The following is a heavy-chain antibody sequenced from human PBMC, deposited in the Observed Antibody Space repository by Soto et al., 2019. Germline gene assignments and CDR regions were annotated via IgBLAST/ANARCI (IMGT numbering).Heavy chain of an antibody. CDR3: ARGYYDILTGPPNFDY. Sequence: QVQLVQSGAEVKKPGSSVKVSCKASGGTFSSYTISWVRQAPGQGLGWMGRIIPILGIANYAQKFQGRVTITANKSTSTAYMELSSLRSEDTAVYYCARGYYDILTGPPNFDYWGQGTLVTVSS. V-gene: IGHV1-69*02. D-gene: IGHD3-9*01. CDR1: GGTFSSYT. J-gene: IGHJ4*02. CDR2: IIPILGIA.